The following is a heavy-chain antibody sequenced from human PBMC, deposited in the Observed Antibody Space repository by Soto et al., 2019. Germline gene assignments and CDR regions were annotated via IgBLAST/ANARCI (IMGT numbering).Heavy chain of an antibody. J-gene: IGHJ4*02. CDR1: GFTFSSYD. Sequence: PGGSLRLSCAASGFTFSSYDMHWVRQATGKGLEWASAIGTAGDTYYPGSVKGRFTISRDNAKNSLYLQMNSLRAEDTALYYCARDYFGSGSSLGVLSKYHFDSWGQGTLVTVSS. CDR2: IGTAGDT. D-gene: IGHD3-10*01. CDR3: ARDYFGSGSSLGVLSKYHFDS. V-gene: IGHV3-13*04.